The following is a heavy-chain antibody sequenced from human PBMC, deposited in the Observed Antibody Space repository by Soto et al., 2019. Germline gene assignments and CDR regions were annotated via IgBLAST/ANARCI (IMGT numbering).Heavy chain of an antibody. D-gene: IGHD2-8*02. CDR2: ISSSSSYI. J-gene: IGHJ5*02. V-gene: IGHV3-21*01. CDR3: ARDTGNSGPNWFDP. CDR1: GFTFSSYS. Sequence: VQLVESGGGLVKPGGSLRLSCAASGFTFSSYSMIWVRQAPGKGLEWVSSISSSSSYIYYADSVKGRFTISRDNAKNSLYLQMNSLRAEDTAVYYCARDTGNSGPNWFDPWGQGTLVTVSS.